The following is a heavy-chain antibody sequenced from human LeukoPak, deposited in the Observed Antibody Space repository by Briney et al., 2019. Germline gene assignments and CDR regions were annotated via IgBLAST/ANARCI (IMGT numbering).Heavy chain of an antibody. V-gene: IGHV4-39*07. J-gene: IGHJ4*02. CDR3: ARVYDYVWGSPIDY. CDR2: IYYSGSI. CDR1: DRSRRSSSYY. Sequence: PSETLSPTCTVSDRSRRSSSYYWGWIRQPPGKGLEWIGSIYYSGSIYYNPSLKSRVTISVDTSKTQFSLKLSSVTAADTDVYYCARVYDYVWGSPIDYWGQGTLVTVSS. D-gene: IGHD3-16*01.